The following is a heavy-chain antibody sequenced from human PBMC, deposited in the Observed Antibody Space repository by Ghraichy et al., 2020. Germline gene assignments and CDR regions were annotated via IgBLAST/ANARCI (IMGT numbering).Heavy chain of an antibody. Sequence: GALRLSCAASGFTFSSYAMHWVRQAPGKGLEWVAVISFDGSNKYYADSVKGRFTISRDNSKNTLYLQMNSLRAEDTALYYCTRYDYNTNFDYWGQGTLVTVSS. CDR3: TRYDYNTNFDY. V-gene: IGHV3-30*04. J-gene: IGHJ4*02. CDR1: GFTFSSYA. D-gene: IGHD5-24*01. CDR2: ISFDGSNK.